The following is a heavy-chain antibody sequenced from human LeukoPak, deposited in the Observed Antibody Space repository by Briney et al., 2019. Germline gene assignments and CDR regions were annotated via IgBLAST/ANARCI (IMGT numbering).Heavy chain of an antibody. CDR3: ASALLWFGELLLSLDY. V-gene: IGHV1-3*01. CDR1: GYTFTSYA. CDR2: INAGNGNT. Sequence: ASVKVSCKASGYTFTSYAMHWVRQAPGQRLEWMGWINAGNGNTKYSQKFQGRVTITRDTSASTAYMELSSLRSEDTAVYYCASALLWFGELLLSLDYWGQGTLVTVSS. J-gene: IGHJ4*02. D-gene: IGHD3-10*01.